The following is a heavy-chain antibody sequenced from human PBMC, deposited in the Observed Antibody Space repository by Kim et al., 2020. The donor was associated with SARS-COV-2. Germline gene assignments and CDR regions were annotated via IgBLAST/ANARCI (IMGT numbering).Heavy chain of an antibody. CDR3: AKGALGEGFGY. D-gene: IGHD3-10*01. CDR2: IRSDSSYI. CDR1: GFTFSNYS. Sequence: GGSLRLSCAASGFTFSNYSMHWVRQAPGKGLEWVSSIRSDSSYIYYADSVKGRFTISRDNAKNSLYLQMNSLRAEDTAVYYCAKGALGEGFGYCGQGTLVTVSS. J-gene: IGHJ4*02. V-gene: IGHV3-21*01.